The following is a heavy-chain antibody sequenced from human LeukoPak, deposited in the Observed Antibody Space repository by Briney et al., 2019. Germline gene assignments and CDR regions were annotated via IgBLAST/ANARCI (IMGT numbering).Heavy chain of an antibody. J-gene: IGHJ5*02. Sequence: VASVKVSCKASGYTFTSYYMHWVRQAPGQGLEWMGIINPSGGSTSYAQKFQGRVTMTRDMSTSTDYMELSSPRSEDTAVYYCASSPTVTTSFWFDPWGQGTLVTVSS. CDR1: GYTFTSYY. CDR2: INPSGGST. D-gene: IGHD4-17*01. V-gene: IGHV1-46*01. CDR3: ASSPTVTTSFWFDP.